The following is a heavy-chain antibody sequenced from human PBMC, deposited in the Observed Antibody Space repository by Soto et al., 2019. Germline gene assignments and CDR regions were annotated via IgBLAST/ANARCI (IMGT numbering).Heavy chain of an antibody. CDR3: ARSGAYCTSSTCHFSSF. V-gene: IGHV1-18*01. D-gene: IGHD6-13*01. J-gene: IGHJ4*02. CDR1: GYTFSSYG. Sequence: QAQLVQSGAEVKKPGASVKVSCRASGYTFSSYGYAWVRQAPGQGLEWMGWISAYNGDTNYAQKFQDRGTLTTETSTTTAYMELRSRLSDDTAVYYCARSGAYCTSSTCHFSSFWGLGTLVTVSS. CDR2: ISAYNGDT.